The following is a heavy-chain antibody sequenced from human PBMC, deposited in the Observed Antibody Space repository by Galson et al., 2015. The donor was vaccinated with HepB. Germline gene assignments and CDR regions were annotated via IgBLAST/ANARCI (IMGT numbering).Heavy chain of an antibody. CDR1: GFTFDDYA. V-gene: IGHV3-43D*03. Sequence: SLRLSCAASGFTFDDYAMHWVRQAPGKGLEWVSLISWDGGSTYYADSVKGRFTISRDNSKNSLYLQMNSLRAEDTALYYCAKDMGPREIVSVSAFDIWGQGTMVTVSS. D-gene: IGHD5-24*01. J-gene: IGHJ3*02. CDR3: AKDMGPREIVSVSAFDI. CDR2: ISWDGGST.